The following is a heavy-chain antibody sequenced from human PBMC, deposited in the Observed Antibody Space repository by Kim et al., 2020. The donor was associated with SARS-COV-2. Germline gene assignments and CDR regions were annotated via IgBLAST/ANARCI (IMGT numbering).Heavy chain of an antibody. V-gene: IGHV3-30*07. Sequence: DSVKGRFTISRDNSKNTLYLQMNSLRAEDTAVYYCASAYESSGDSYFDYWGQGTLVVVSS. D-gene: IGHD3-22*01. CDR3: ASAYESSGDSYFDY. J-gene: IGHJ4*02.